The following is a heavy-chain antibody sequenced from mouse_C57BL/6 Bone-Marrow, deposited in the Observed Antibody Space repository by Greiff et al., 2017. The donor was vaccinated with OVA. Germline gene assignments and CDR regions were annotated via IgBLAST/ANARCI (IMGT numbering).Heavy chain of an antibody. CDR3: ARHELGRDDY. CDR1: GFTFSDYG. CDR2: ISSGGSYT. D-gene: IGHD4-1*01. J-gene: IGHJ2*01. Sequence: EVKLVESGGGLVKPGGSLKLSCAASGFTFSDYGMHWVRQAPEKGLEWVAYISSGGSYTYYPDSVKGRFTISRDNAKNTLYLQMSSLKSEDTAMYYCARHELGRDDYWGQGTTLTVSS. V-gene: IGHV5-17*03.